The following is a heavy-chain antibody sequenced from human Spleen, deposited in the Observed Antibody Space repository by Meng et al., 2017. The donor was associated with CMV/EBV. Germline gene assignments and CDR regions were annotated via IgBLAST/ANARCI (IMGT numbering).Heavy chain of an antibody. V-gene: IGHV3-7*01. Sequence: GGSLRLSCAASGFSFGRHWMSWVRQAPGKGLEWVANIKEDGDEKYYVDSVKGRFTISRDNAKKSLFLQMNSLRAEDTAVYYCARVIAAKDYFDYWGQGTLVTVSS. CDR1: GFSFGRHW. CDR2: IKEDGDEK. J-gene: IGHJ4*02. D-gene: IGHD6-13*01. CDR3: ARVIAAKDYFDY.